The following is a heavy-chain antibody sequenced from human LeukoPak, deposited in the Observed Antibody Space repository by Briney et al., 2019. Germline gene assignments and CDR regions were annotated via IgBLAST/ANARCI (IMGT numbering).Heavy chain of an antibody. CDR3: ARLSSGDAPY. V-gene: IGHV1-2*02. CDR2: INPNSGGT. J-gene: IGHJ4*02. D-gene: IGHD6-19*01. Sequence: APVNVSCKASGYTFTGYYIHWVRQAPGQGLEWMGWINPNSGGTNFAQKFQGRVTMTRDTSINTAYMELSRLRSDDTAVYYCARLSSGDAPYRGQGTLVTVSS. CDR1: GYTFTGYY.